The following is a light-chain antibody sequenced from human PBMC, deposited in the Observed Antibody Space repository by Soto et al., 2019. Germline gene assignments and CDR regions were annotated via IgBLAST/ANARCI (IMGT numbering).Light chain of an antibody. CDR3: NAQADNGKHV. CDR1: SNDVGHSSF. J-gene: IGLJ1*01. CDR2: EVS. V-gene: IGLV2-8*01. Sequence: QSALTQPPSASGSPGQSVTISCTGNSNDVGHSSFISWYQQHPGKGPKLIIYEVSKRPSGVRDRFSGSKSGNTASLSVSGLQDEDEADYFCNAQADNGKHVFGTGTKLTVL.